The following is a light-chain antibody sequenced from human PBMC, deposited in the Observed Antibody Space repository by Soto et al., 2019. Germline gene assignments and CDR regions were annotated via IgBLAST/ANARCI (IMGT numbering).Light chain of an antibody. CDR2: DVI. CDR3: CSYAGSYNHV. CDR1: SSDVGTYTY. Sequence: QSALSHPRSVSWSPGQSVTISCTGTSSDVGTYTYVSWYQQHPGKAPKLIIYDVIKRPSGVPDRFSGSKSGNTASLTISGLQAEDEADYYCCSYAGSYNHVFGTGTKVTVL. V-gene: IGLV2-11*01. J-gene: IGLJ1*01.